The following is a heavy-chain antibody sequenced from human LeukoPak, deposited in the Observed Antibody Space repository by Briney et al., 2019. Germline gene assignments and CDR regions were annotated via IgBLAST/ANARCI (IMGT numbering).Heavy chain of an antibody. Sequence: PSETLSLTCTVSGGSISSGDYYWSWIRQPPGKGLEWIGYIYYSGSTYYNPSLKSRVTISVDMSKNQFSPKLSSATAADTAMYYCASVDIVVVPAARGSSSWNYWGQGTLVTVSS. V-gene: IGHV4-30-4*01. J-gene: IGHJ4*02. D-gene: IGHD2-2*03. CDR3: ASVDIVVVPAARGSSSWNY. CDR1: GGSISSGDYY. CDR2: IYYSGST.